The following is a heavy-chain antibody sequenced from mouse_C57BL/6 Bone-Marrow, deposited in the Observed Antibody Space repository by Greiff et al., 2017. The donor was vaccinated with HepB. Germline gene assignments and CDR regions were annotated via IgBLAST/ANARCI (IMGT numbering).Heavy chain of an antibody. Sequence: VQLKESGPELVKPGASVKMSCKASGYTFTDYNMHWVKQSHGKSLEWIGYINPNNGGTSYNQKFKGKATLTVNESSSTAYMELRSLTSEDSAVYYCATRGVLYYGSGPFAYWGEGTLVTVSA. CDR1: GYTFTDYN. CDR2: INPNNGGT. CDR3: ATRGVLYYGSGPFAY. D-gene: IGHD1-1*01. V-gene: IGHV1-22*01. J-gene: IGHJ3*01.